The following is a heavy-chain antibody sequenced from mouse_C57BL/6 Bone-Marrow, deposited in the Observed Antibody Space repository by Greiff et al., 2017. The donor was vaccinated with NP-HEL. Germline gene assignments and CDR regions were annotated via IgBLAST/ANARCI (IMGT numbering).Heavy chain of an antibody. CDR2: IFPGSGST. J-gene: IGHJ4*01. CDR1: GYTFTDYY. V-gene: IGHV1-75*01. Sequence: QVHVKQSGPELVKPGASVKISCKASGYTFTDYYINWVKQRPGQGLEWIGWIFPGSGSTYYNEKFKGKATLTVDKSSSTAYMLLSSLTSEDSAVYFCARWGYYGSSYDAMDYWGQGTSVTVSS. D-gene: IGHD1-1*01. CDR3: ARWGYYGSSYDAMDY.